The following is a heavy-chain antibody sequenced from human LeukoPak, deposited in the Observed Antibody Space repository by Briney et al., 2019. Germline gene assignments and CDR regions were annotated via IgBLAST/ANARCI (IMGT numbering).Heavy chain of an antibody. J-gene: IGHJ5*02. Sequence: SVKVSCKASGGTFSSYAISWVRQAPGQGLEWMGGIIPIFGTANYAQKFQGRVTITADESTSTAYMELSSLRSEDTAVYYCSFAGSYDHSWFDPWGQGTLVTVSS. V-gene: IGHV1-69*13. CDR2: IIPIFGTA. CDR1: GGTFSSYA. D-gene: IGHD3-10*01. CDR3: SFAGSYDHSWFDP.